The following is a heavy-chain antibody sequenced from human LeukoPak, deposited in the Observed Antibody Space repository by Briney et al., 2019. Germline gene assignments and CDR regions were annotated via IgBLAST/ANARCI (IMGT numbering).Heavy chain of an antibody. CDR2: IYYSGST. J-gene: IGHJ4*02. D-gene: IGHD3-10*01. CDR3: AREVMVRGVIDY. V-gene: IGHV4-31*03. Sequence: SETLSLTCTVSGGSISNGDHYWSWIRQHPGKGLEWIGYIYYSGSTYYNPSLKSRVTISVDTSKNQFSLKLSSVTAADTAVYYCAREVMVRGVIDYWGQGTLVTVSS. CDR1: GGSISNGDHY.